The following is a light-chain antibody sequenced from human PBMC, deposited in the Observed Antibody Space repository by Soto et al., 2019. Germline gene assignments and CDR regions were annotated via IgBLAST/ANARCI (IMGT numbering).Light chain of an antibody. V-gene: IGKV1-5*01. Sequence: DIQMTQSPSTLSASVGDRVSITCRASQRVNTCLAWYQQKPGKAPTLLIYDASSLQSGVPSRFSGSGSGTEFTLTISNLESDDFATYYCQQYHRYSTFGQGTKGDIK. CDR3: QQYHRYST. CDR1: QRVNTC. CDR2: DAS. J-gene: IGKJ1*01.